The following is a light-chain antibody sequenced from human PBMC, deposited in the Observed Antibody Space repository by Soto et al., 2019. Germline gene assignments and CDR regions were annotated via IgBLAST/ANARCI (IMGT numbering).Light chain of an antibody. CDR3: LLSYSGARGV. V-gene: IGLV7-46*01. CDR1: TGAVTSGHY. J-gene: IGLJ1*01. CDR2: DTS. Sequence: QAVVTQEPSLTVSPGGTVTLTCGSSTGAVTSGHYPYWFQQKPGQAPRTLIYDTSNKHSWTPARFSGSLLGGKAALTLSGAQPEDEAEYYCLLSYSGARGVFGFGTKLIVL.